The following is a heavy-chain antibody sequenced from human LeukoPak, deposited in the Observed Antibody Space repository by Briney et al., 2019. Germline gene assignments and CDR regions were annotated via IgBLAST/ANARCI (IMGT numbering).Heavy chain of an antibody. J-gene: IGHJ6*03. Sequence: SETLSLTCTVSGYSISSGYYWGWIRQPPGKGLEWIGSIYHSGSTYYNPSLKSRVTISVDTSKNQFSLKLSSVTAADTAVYYCARTPPGYYYYYVDVWGKGTTVTVSS. V-gene: IGHV4-38-2*02. CDR3: ARTPPGYYYYYVDV. CDR2: IYHSGST. CDR1: GYSISSGYY.